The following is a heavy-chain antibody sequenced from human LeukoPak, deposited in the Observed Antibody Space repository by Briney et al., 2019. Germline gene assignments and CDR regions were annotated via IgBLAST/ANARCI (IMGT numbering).Heavy chain of an antibody. CDR3: ARDRHYGDYYFDY. CDR2: IYTSGST. Sequence: SETLSLTCAVYGGSFSGYYWSWIRQPAGKGLEWIGRIYTSGSTNYSPSLKSRVTISVDTSKNQFSLKLSSVTAADTAVYYCARDRHYGDYYFDYWGQGTLVTVSS. CDR1: GGSFSGYY. D-gene: IGHD4-17*01. J-gene: IGHJ4*02. V-gene: IGHV4-4*07.